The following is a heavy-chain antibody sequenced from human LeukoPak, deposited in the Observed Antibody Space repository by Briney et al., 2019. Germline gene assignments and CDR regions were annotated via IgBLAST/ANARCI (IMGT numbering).Heavy chain of an antibody. D-gene: IGHD6-19*01. CDR1: GGSSSGYY. CDR2: INHSGST. J-gene: IGHJ6*03. Sequence: SETLSLTCAVYGGSSSGYYWSWIRQPPGKGLEWIGEINHSGSTNYNPSLKSRVTISVDTSKNQFSLKLSSVTAADTAVYYCARHSIRQQWLARENYYYYYYMDVWGKGTTVTISS. V-gene: IGHV4-34*01. CDR3: ARHSIRQQWLARENYYYYYYMDV.